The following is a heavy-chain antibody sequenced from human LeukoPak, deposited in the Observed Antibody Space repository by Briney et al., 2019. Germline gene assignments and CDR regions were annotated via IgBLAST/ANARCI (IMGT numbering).Heavy chain of an antibody. CDR1: GFTFSSYG. D-gene: IGHD4-17*01. CDR2: IWYDGSNK. V-gene: IGHV3-33*06. J-gene: IGHJ4*02. Sequence: PGGSLRLSCAASGFTFSSYGMHWVRQAPGKGLEWVAVIWYDGSNKYYADSVKGRFTISRDNSKNTLYLEMNSLTADDTAVYYCAKGHSDFGTGFDLWGQGTLVTVS. CDR3: AKGHSDFGTGFDL.